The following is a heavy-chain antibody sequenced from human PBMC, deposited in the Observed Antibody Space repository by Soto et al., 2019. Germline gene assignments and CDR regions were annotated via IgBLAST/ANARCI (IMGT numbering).Heavy chain of an antibody. J-gene: IGHJ4*02. Sequence: QVQLVESGGGVVQPGRSLRLSCAASGFTFSSYGMHWFRQAPGKGLEWVAVISYDGSNKYYADSVKGRFTISRDNSKNTLYWQMNSLRAEDTAVYYCAKSEDSYDFLTGYSESYFDYWGQGALVNVSS. CDR3: AKSEDSYDFLTGYSESYFDY. CDR1: GFTFSSYG. D-gene: IGHD3-9*01. V-gene: IGHV3-30*18. CDR2: ISYDGSNK.